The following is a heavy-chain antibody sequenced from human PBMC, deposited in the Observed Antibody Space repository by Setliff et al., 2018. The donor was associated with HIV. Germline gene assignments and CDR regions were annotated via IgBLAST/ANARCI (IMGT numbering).Heavy chain of an antibody. V-gene: IGHV7-4-1*02. D-gene: IGHD4-17*01. CDR3: ARALYGDYGGDLNWLDP. J-gene: IGHJ5*02. CDR1: GYSFINYA. CDR2: INTQTGSP. Sequence: GASVKVSCKASGYSFINYAMNWVRQAPGQGLEWMGWINTQTGSPTYAQAFTGRFLFSVDTVVATAYLQINNLKTEDTAVYYCARALYGDYGGDLNWLDPWGQGTRVTVSS.